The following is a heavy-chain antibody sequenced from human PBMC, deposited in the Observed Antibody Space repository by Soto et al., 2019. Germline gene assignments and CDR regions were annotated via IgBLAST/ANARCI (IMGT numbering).Heavy chain of an antibody. V-gene: IGHV4-31*03. Sequence: QVQLQESGPGLVKPSQTLSLTCTVSGGSISSGGYYWSWIRQHPGKGLEWIGYIYYSGSTYYSPSLKSRVTISVDTSKNQLSLKLSSVTAADTAVYYCARADHHLGRMIWFDPWGQGTLVTVSS. CDR1: GGSISSGGYY. J-gene: IGHJ5*02. CDR2: IYYSGST. D-gene: IGHD3-16*01. CDR3: ARADHHLGRMIWFDP.